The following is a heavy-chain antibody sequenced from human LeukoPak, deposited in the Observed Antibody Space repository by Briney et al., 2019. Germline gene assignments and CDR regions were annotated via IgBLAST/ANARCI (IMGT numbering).Heavy chain of an antibody. V-gene: IGHV3-66*01. CDR2: FSSGGST. CDR3: ARGRPCDY. Sequence: PGGSLRLSCAASGFTVSSNYMSWVRQAPGKGLEWVSVFSSGGSTYYADSVKGRFTVSRDNSNNALYLQMNSLRAEDSAVYFCARGRPCDYWGQGTLVTVSS. CDR1: GFTVSSNY. J-gene: IGHJ4*02.